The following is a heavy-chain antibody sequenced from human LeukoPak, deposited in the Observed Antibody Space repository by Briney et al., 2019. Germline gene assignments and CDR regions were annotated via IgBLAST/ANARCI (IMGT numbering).Heavy chain of an antibody. J-gene: IGHJ4*02. D-gene: IGHD6-13*01. CDR2: INPNSGGT. Sequence: GASVKVSCKASGYTFTGYYMHWVRQAPGQGLEWMGWINPNSGGTNYTQKFQGRVTMTRDTSISTAYMELSRLRSDDTAVYYCARVGFEQLAPIDYWGQGTLVTVSS. CDR3: ARVGFEQLAPIDY. CDR1: GYTFTGYY. V-gene: IGHV1-2*02.